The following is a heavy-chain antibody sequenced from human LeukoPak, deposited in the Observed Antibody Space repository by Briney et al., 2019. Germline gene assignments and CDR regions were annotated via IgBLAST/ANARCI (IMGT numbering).Heavy chain of an antibody. J-gene: IGHJ4*02. V-gene: IGHV4-30-2*01. Sequence: PSQTLSLTCAVSGGSISSGGYSWSWIRQPPGKGLEWIGYIYHSGSTYYNPSLKSRVTISVDRFKNQFSLKLSSVTAADTAVYYCAREGGSYSGYALDYWGQGTLVTVSS. CDR1: GGSISSGGYS. D-gene: IGHD5-12*01. CDR3: AREGGSYSGYALDY. CDR2: IYHSGST.